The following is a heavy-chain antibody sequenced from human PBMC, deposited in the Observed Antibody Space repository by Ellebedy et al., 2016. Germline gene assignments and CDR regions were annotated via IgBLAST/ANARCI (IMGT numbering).Heavy chain of an antibody. D-gene: IGHD3-3*02. V-gene: IGHV3-33*01. CDR3: AREGGIFGLDY. CDR2: IWYDGSNK. CDR1: GFSFSSYG. Sequence: GGSLRLXXAASGFSFSSYGMCWVRQAPGKGLEWVAVIWYDGSNKYYADSVKGRFTTSRDNSKNTLYLQMNSLRAEDTALYYCAREGGIFGLDYWGQGTLVTVSS. J-gene: IGHJ4*02.